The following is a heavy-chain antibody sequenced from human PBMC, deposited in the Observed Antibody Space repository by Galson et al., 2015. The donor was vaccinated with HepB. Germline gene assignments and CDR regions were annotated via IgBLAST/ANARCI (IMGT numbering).Heavy chain of an antibody. CDR2: INSDGSST. CDR3: ASRHIITGTTLLSHPSDAFDI. CDR1: GFTFSSYW. V-gene: IGHV3-74*01. J-gene: IGHJ3*02. D-gene: IGHD1-7*01. Sequence: SLRLSCAASGFTFSSYWMHWVRQAPGKGLVWVSRINSDGSSTSYADSVKGRFTISRDNAKNTLYLQMNSLRAEDTAVYYCASRHIITGTTLLSHPSDAFDIWGQGTMVTVSS.